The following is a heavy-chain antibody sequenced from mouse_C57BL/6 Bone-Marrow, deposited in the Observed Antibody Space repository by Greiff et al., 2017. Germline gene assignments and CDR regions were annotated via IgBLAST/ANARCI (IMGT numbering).Heavy chain of an antibody. Sequence: QVQLQQSGPGLVAPSQSLSITCTVSGFSLTSYGVDWVRQPPGKGLEWLGVIWGGGSTNYNSALMSRLSISKDNSKSQVFLKMNILQTDDTAMYYCAKLYYGNYGENYYAMDYWGQGTSVTVSS. V-gene: IGHV2-9*01. J-gene: IGHJ4*01. D-gene: IGHD2-1*01. CDR2: IWGGGST. CDR3: AKLYYGNYGENYYAMDY. CDR1: GFSLTSYG.